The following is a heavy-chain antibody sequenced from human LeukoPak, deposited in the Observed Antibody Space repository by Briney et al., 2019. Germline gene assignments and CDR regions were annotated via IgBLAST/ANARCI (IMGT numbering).Heavy chain of an antibody. V-gene: IGHV3-23*01. CDR3: AKDQIAEIDP. J-gene: IGHJ5*02. CDR2: ISGSGGST. CDR1: GFTVSSNY. Sequence: GGSLRLSCAASGFTVSSNYMSWVRQAPGKGLEWVSAISGSGGSTYYADSVKGRFTISRDNSKNTLYLQMNSLRAEDTAVYYCAKDQIAEIDPWGQGTLVTVSS.